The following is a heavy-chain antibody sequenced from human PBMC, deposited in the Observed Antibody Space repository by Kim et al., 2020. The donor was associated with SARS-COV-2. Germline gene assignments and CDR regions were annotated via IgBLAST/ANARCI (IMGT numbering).Heavy chain of an antibody. CDR1: GFTFSHYA. V-gene: IGHV3-30*03. CDR3: ARDGGGDDVPAALDYY. Sequence: GGSLRLSCSTYGFTFSHYAIHWLRQAPGKGLEWVAVVSFDGSRIYYADAVQGRFTISRDRSTNTVHLEMTDLSLEDTSLFHCARDGGGDDVPAALDYY. CDR2: VSFDGSRI. D-gene: IGHD5-12*01. J-gene: IGHJ6*01.